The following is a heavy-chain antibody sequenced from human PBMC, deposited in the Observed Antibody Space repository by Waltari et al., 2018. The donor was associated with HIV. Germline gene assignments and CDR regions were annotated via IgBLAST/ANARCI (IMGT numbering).Heavy chain of an antibody. CDR3: ARDHYYGSSGYYSDY. CDR2: ISGYNCDT. Sequence: QVHLVQSGAELRKPGASVTVSCKASGYTFTHYGITWVRQAPGQGLEWMGWISGYNCDTKYAQKVRGRVTMTTDTSTSTAYLEMGSLRFDDTAVYYCARDHYYGSSGYYSDYWGQGTLVTVSS. V-gene: IGHV1-18*01. J-gene: IGHJ4*02. CDR1: GYTFTHYG. D-gene: IGHD3-22*01.